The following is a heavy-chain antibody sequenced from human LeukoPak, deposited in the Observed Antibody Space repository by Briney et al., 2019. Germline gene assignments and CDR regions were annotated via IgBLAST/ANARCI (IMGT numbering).Heavy chain of an antibody. CDR2: ISHDGSNT. J-gene: IGHJ4*02. CDR3: AKEMKPWMHFDY. Sequence: GRSLRLSCTASGFTFSSYAMHWVRQAPGKGLEWVAVISHDGSNTDYTDSVKGRFTISRDNSKNTLYLQMNSLRAEDTAVYYWAKEMKPWMHFDYWGQGNLVTVSS. D-gene: IGHD5-12*01. V-gene: IGHV3-30*18. CDR1: GFTFSSYA.